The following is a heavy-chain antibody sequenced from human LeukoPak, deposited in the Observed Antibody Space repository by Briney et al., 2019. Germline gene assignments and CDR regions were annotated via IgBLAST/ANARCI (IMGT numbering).Heavy chain of an antibody. CDR1: AVNFSNYG. J-gene: IGHJ4*02. D-gene: IGHD2-2*01. V-gene: IGHV3-30*02. CDR3: AKEGRPASSYMYDIDY. Sequence: GGSLRLSCTASAVNFSNYGMHWVRQAPGKGLEWVAFIRYDGSNEYYADSVKGRFTISRDNSKNTLYLQMNSLRAEDSAVYFCAKEGRPASSYMYDIDYWGQGTLVTVSS. CDR2: IRYDGSNE.